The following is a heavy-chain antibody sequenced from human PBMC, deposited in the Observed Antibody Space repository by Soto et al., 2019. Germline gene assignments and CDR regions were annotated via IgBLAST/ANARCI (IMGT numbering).Heavy chain of an antibody. CDR1: GYTFIRYA. CDR3: ATTYGSGSYPDY. Sequence: ASVKVSCKASGYTFIRYAMHWVRQAPGQRLEWMGWFNADNGNTKYSQKFQGRVTMTEDTSTDTAYMELSSLRSEDTAVYYCATTYGSGSYPDYWGQGTLVTVSS. V-gene: IGHV1-3*01. D-gene: IGHD3-10*01. CDR2: FNADNGNT. J-gene: IGHJ4*02.